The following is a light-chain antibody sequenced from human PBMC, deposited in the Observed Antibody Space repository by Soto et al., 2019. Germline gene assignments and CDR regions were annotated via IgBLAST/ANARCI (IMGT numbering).Light chain of an antibody. CDR1: QSVSSSY. CDR3: QQYDDSFT. V-gene: IGKV3-20*01. CDR2: GAS. J-gene: IGKJ5*01. Sequence: EIVLTQSPDTLSLSPGESATLSCRASQSVSSSYLAWYQQKPGQAPRLLIYGASSRATGIPDRFSGSGSGTDFTLTISRLEPEDVSMFYCQQYDDSFTFGQGTRLEIE.